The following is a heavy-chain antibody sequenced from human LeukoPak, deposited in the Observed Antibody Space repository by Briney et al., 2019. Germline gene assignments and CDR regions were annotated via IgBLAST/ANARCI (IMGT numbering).Heavy chain of an antibody. D-gene: IGHD5-18*01. V-gene: IGHV4-39*01. Sequence: SETLSLTCTVSAGSVSSSSYYWGWIRQPPGKGLEWIASIRYSGNTFYNPSLKSRVTISVDTSKNQFPLRLNYVTAADTAVYYCARQPQSEYSYGFEDHWGQGILVTVSS. J-gene: IGHJ4*02. CDR1: AGSVSSSSYY. CDR2: IRYSGNT. CDR3: ARQPQSEYSYGFEDH.